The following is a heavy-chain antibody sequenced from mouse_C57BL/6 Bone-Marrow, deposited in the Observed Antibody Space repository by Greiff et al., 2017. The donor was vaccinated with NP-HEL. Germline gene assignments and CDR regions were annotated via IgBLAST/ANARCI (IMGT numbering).Heavy chain of an antibody. CDR1: GYTFTGYW. D-gene: IGHD1-1*01. J-gene: IGHJ2*01. Sequence: VQLQQSGAELMKPGASVKLSCKATGYTFTGYWIEWVKQRPGHGLEWIGEILPGSGSTNYNEKFKGKATFTADTSSNTAYMQLSSLTTEDSSIYYCAKESQTPLLNYGSSRFDYWGQGTTLTVSS. CDR3: AKESQTPLLNYGSSRFDY. CDR2: ILPGSGST. V-gene: IGHV1-9*01.